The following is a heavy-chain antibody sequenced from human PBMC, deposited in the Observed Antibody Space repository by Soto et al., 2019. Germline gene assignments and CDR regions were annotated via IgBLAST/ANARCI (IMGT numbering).Heavy chain of an antibody. CDR3: ARGAVYGDSYFDY. V-gene: IGHV4-34*01. J-gene: IGHJ4*02. D-gene: IGHD4-17*01. CDR2: INHSGST. Sequence: CETLSLTCAVYGGSFIGYYWSWIRQPPGKGLEWIGEINHSGSTNYNPSLKSRVTISVDTSKNQFSLKLSSVTAADTAVYYCARGAVYGDSYFDYWGQGTLVTVSS. CDR1: GGSFIGYY.